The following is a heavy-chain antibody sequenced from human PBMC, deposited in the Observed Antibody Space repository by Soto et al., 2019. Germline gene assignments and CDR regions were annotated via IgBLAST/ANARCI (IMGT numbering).Heavy chain of an antibody. CDR3: ATIRRIVRGLIYYGMDV. CDR2: IYHSGST. Sequence: SETLSLTCTVSGGSISSSSYYWGWIRQPPGKGLEWIGKIYHSGSTNYNPSLKSRVTISVDTSKNQFSLKLSSVTAADTAVYYCATIRRIVRGLIYYGMDVWGQGTTVTVSS. V-gene: IGHV4-39*07. J-gene: IGHJ6*02. D-gene: IGHD2-2*01. CDR1: GGSISSSSYY.